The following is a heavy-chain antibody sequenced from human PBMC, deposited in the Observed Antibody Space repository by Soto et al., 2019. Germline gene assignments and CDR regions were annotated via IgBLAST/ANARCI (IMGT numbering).Heavy chain of an antibody. D-gene: IGHD2-21*02. CDR2: VFYTGRA. V-gene: IGHV4-59*01. CDR3: ARDGDGPMTTDPYYYNGIDV. Sequence: MSFTCTVSGGSLGSYYWSWIRQPPGKGLEWIGYVFYTGRANYNASLKSRVSISLDTSTYQFSLKLRSVTAADTAVYYCARDGDGPMTTDPYYYNGIDVWAPGTAVTAP. J-gene: IGHJ6*02. CDR1: GGSLGSYY.